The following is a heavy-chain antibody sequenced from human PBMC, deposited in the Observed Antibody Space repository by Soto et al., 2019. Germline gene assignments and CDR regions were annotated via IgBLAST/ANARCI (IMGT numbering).Heavy chain of an antibody. V-gene: IGHV4-34*01. Sequence: QVQLQQWGAGLLKPSETLSLTCAVYGGSFSGYYWSWIRQPPGKGLEWIGEINHSGSTNYNPTLKSRVAISVYTYKNQFSLKLSSVTAADTAVYYCARSHYYGSGSYYNPTHYGMDVWGQGTTVTVSS. CDR3: ARSHYYGSGSYYNPTHYGMDV. J-gene: IGHJ6*02. CDR1: GGSFSGYY. CDR2: INHSGST. D-gene: IGHD3-10*01.